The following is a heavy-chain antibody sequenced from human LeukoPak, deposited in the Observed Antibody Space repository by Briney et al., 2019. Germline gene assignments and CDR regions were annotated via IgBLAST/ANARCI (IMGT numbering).Heavy chain of an antibody. J-gene: IGHJ4*02. V-gene: IGHV3-74*01. Sequence: GGSLRLSCAASGFTFSSYWMHWVRQAPGKGLLWVSRINTDGSSTNFADTVRGRFTISRDNAKNTLYLQMNSLRAEDTAVYYCTRDLSGTYYGRFGYWGQGTLVTVSS. CDR1: GFTFSSYW. D-gene: IGHD1-26*01. CDR3: TRDLSGTYYGRFGY. CDR2: INTDGSST.